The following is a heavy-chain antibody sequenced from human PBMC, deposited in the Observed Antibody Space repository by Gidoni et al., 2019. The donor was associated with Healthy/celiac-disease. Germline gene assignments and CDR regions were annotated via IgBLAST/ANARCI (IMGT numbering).Heavy chain of an antibody. CDR3: ARDKCSGYAAYFDY. V-gene: IGHV4-4*02. D-gene: IGHD5-12*01. Sequence: QVQLQESGPGLVKQSGAQFLTCAVSVGSISSTTCRSWVRQPPGKGLEWIGEIYHRGSTNYNPSLKSRVTIAVDKTKNQFSLKLSSVTAADTAVDYWARDKCSGYAAYFDYWGQGTLVTVSS. J-gene: IGHJ4*02. CDR1: VGSISSTTC. CDR2: IYHRGST.